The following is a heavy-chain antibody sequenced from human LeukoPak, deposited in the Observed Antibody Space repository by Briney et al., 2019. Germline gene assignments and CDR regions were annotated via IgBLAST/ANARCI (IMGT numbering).Heavy chain of an antibody. D-gene: IGHD1-26*01. V-gene: IGHV3-11*01. Sequence: GWSLRLSCAASGFTFSDYYMSWIRQAAGKGLEGVSYISSSGSTKYYADSVKGRFTISRDNAKNSLYLQMNSLRAEDTAVYYCARDTGVGATTWAGYYYYYYMDVWGKGTTVTVSS. CDR2: ISSSGSTK. CDR3: ARDTGVGATTWAGYYYYYYMDV. J-gene: IGHJ6*03. CDR1: GFTFSDYY.